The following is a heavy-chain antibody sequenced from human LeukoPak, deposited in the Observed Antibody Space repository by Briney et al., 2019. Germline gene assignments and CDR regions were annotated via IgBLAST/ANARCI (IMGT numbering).Heavy chain of an antibody. D-gene: IGHD3-22*01. CDR1: GGSISTYY. V-gene: IGHV4-59*01. CDR3: ARGNSYYDSSGYFPWESFQH. Sequence: SETLSLTCTVSGGSISTYYWSWIRQPPGKGLEWIGYIFYSGSTNYNPSLKGRVTISVDTSKNQFSLKLTSVTAADTAVYYCARGNSYYDSSGYFPWESFQHWGQGTLVTVSS. CDR2: IFYSGST. J-gene: IGHJ1*01.